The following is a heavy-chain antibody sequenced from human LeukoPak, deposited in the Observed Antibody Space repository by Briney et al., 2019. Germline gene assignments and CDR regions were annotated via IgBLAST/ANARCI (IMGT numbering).Heavy chain of an antibody. CDR3: ARVSSTELLDY. J-gene: IGHJ4*02. Sequence: SETLSLTCTVSGGSISSSSYYWGWIRQPPGKGLEWIGSIYYSGSTYYNPSLKSRVTISVDTSKNQFSLKLSSVTAADTAVYYCARVSSTELLDYWGQGTLVTVSS. CDR2: IYYSGST. V-gene: IGHV4-39*01. D-gene: IGHD1-26*01. CDR1: GGSISSSSYY.